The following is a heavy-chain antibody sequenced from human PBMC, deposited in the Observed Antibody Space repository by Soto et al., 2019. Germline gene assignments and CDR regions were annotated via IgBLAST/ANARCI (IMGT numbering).Heavy chain of an antibody. CDR2: ISYDGSNK. J-gene: IGHJ3*01. Sequence: QVQLVESGGGVVQPGRSLRLSCAASGFTFSSYGMHWVRLAPGKGLEWVAVISYDGSNKYYADSVKGRFTISRDNSKNTLYLQMNSLRAEDTAVYYCAKDVYSGGSRSWDADAFDLWGQGTMVTVSS. D-gene: IGHD6-13*01. V-gene: IGHV3-30*18. CDR1: GFTFSSYG. CDR3: AKDVYSGGSRSWDADAFDL.